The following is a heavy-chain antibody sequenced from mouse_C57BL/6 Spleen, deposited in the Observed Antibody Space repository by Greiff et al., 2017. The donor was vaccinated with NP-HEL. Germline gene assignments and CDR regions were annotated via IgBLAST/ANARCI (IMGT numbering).Heavy chain of an antibody. CDR1: GFTFSSYA. V-gene: IGHV5-9-1*02. Sequence: EVQRVESGEGLVKPGGSLKLSCAASGFTFSSYAMSWVRQTPEKRLEWVAYISSGGDYIYYADTVKGRFTISRDNARNTLYLQMSSLKSEDTAMYYCTRDYYGSFYAMDYWGQGTSVTVSS. D-gene: IGHD1-1*01. CDR3: TRDYYGSFYAMDY. CDR2: ISSGGDYI. J-gene: IGHJ4*01.